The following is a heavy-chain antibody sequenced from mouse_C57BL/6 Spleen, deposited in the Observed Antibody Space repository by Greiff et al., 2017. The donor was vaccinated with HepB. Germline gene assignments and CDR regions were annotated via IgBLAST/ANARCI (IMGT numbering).Heavy chain of an antibody. V-gene: IGHV5-9-1*02. Sequence: DVMLVESGEGLVKPGGSLKLSCAASGFTFSSYAMSWVRQTPEKRLEWVAYISSGGDYIYYADTVKGRFTISRDNARNTLYLQMSSLQSEDTAMYYCTRIGYDDGGYYFDYWGQGTTLTVSS. J-gene: IGHJ2*01. CDR1: GFTFSSYA. D-gene: IGHD2-2*01. CDR2: ISSGGDYI. CDR3: TRIGYDDGGYYFDY.